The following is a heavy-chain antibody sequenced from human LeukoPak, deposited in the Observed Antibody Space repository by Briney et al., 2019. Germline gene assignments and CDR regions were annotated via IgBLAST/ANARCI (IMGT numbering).Heavy chain of an antibody. CDR1: GFTFSSYW. Sequence: PGGSLRPSCAASGFTFSSYWMHWVRQAPGKGLVWVSRINSDGSSTSYADSVKGRFTISRDNAKNTLYLQMNGLRAEDTAVYYCARDGWTGTTDFPFDYWGQGTLVTVSS. CDR3: ARDGWTGTTDFPFDY. CDR2: INSDGSST. V-gene: IGHV3-74*01. D-gene: IGHD1-7*01. J-gene: IGHJ4*02.